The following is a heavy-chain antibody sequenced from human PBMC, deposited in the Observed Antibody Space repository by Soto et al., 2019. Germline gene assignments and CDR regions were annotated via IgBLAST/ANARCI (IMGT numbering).Heavy chain of an antibody. Sequence: SQTLSLTCVISGGSVSSNSAGWKWIRQSPSRGLEWLGRTYYKSKWNNDYALSVKSRITINPDTSKNQFSLHLYSVTPEDTAVYYCTGITWFRGMDVWGQGTPVTVS. J-gene: IGHJ6*02. CDR3: TGITWFRGMDV. D-gene: IGHD3-10*01. CDR2: TYYKSKWNN. CDR1: GGSVSSNSAG. V-gene: IGHV6-1*01.